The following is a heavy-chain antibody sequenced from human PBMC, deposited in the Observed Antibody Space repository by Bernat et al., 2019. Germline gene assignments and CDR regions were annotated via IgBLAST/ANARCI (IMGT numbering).Heavy chain of an antibody. Sequence: EVQLVESGGGLVKPGGSLRLSCAASGFTFSSYSMNWVRQAPGKGLVWVSSISSSSSYIYYADSVKGRFTISRDNAKNSLYLQMNSLRAEDTAVYYCARDKSSSSPFLDAFDIWGQGTMVTVSS. CDR3: ARDKSSSSPFLDAFDI. J-gene: IGHJ3*02. CDR2: ISSSSSYI. V-gene: IGHV3-21*01. D-gene: IGHD6-6*01. CDR1: GFTFSSYS.